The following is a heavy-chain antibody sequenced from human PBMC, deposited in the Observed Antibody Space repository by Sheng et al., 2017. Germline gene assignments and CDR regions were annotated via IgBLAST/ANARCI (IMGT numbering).Heavy chain of an antibody. CDR2: IYYSGST. CDR1: GGSISSSSYY. D-gene: IGHD3-3*01. Sequence: QLQLQESGPGLVKPSETLSLTCTVSGGSISSSSYYWGWIRQPPGKGLEWIGSIYYSGSTYYNPSLKSRVTISVDTSKNQFSLKLSSVTAADTAVYYCARDGGITIFGVVIGSGYFDYWGQGT. V-gene: IGHV4-39*07. J-gene: IGHJ4*02. CDR3: ARDGGITIFGVVIGSGYFDY.